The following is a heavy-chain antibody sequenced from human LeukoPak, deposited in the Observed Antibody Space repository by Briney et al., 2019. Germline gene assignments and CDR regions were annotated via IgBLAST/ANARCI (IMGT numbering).Heavy chain of an antibody. CDR3: AKFSYGDYVGNFDY. J-gene: IGHJ4*02. Sequence: PGGSLRLSCAASGFTFSSYAMSWVRQAPGKGLEWVSAISGSGGSTYYADSVKGRFTISRDNSKNKLYLQMNSLRAEDTAVYYCAKFSYGDYVGNFDYWGQGTLVTVSS. V-gene: IGHV3-23*01. D-gene: IGHD4-17*01. CDR2: ISGSGGST. CDR1: GFTFSSYA.